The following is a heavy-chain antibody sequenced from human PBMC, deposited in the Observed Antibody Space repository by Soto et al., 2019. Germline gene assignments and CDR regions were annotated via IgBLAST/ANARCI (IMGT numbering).Heavy chain of an antibody. D-gene: IGHD3-3*01. V-gene: IGHV4-34*01. Sequence: SETLSLTCAVYGGSFSGYYWSWIRQPPGKGLEWIVEINHSGSTNYIPSLKSRVTISVDTSKNQFSLKLSSVTAADTAVYHCARSRYKLRFLERIDEFDYWGQGTLVTVSS. CDR1: GGSFSGYY. J-gene: IGHJ4*02. CDR2: INHSGST. CDR3: ARSRYKLRFLERIDEFDY.